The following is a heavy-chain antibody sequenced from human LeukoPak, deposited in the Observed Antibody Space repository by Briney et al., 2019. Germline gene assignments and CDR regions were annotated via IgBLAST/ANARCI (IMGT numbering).Heavy chain of an antibody. CDR1: GFTFSSYG. CDR2: IWYDGSNK. D-gene: IGHD2-2*01. CDR3: AAEYGTKGEYFQH. Sequence: GRSLRLSCAASGFTFSSYGMHWVRQAPGKGLEWVAVIWYDGSNKYYADSVKGRFTISRDNSKNTLYLQMNSLRAEDTAVYYCAAEYGTKGEYFQHWGQGTLVTASS. J-gene: IGHJ1*01. V-gene: IGHV3-33*01.